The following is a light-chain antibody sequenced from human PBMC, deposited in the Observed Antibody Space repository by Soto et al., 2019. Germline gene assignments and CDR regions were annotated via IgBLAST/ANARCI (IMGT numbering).Light chain of an antibody. J-gene: IGKJ1*01. V-gene: IGKV3-15*01. CDR3: QQYNNWPRGWT. Sequence: EIVMTQSPGTLSVSPGERATLSCRASQSVSSNLAWYQQKPGQAPRLLIYGASTRATGIPARFSGSGFGTEFTLTISSLQSEDFAVYYCQQYNNWPRGWTFGQGTKVEIK. CDR2: GAS. CDR1: QSVSSN.